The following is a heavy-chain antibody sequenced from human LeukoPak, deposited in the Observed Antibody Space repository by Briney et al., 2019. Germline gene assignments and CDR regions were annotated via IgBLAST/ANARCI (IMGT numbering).Heavy chain of an antibody. CDR3: ARGGGDIVATPGYYYYMDV. CDR2: INHSGST. Sequence: SETLSLTCAVYGGSFSGYYWSWIRQPPGKGLEWIGEINHSGSTNYNPSLKSRVTISVDTSKNQFSLKLSSVTAADTAVYYCARGGGDIVATPGYYYYMDVWGKGTTVTVSS. J-gene: IGHJ6*03. CDR1: GGSFSGYY. D-gene: IGHD5-12*01. V-gene: IGHV4-34*01.